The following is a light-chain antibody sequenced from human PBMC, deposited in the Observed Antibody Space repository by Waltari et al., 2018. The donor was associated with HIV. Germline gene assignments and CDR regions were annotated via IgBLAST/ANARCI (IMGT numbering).Light chain of an antibody. V-gene: IGLV3-25*03. Sequence: SSELTQPPSVSVSPGQTARITCSGDALPNHYTYCYQQKPGHVPVLIISKASYRPSGIPERFSGSSSGTTATLTISGVVAGDEADYYCQSTDKTGILAVFGGGTKLTV. CDR1: ALPNHY. CDR2: KAS. CDR3: QSTDKTGILAV. J-gene: IGLJ2*01.